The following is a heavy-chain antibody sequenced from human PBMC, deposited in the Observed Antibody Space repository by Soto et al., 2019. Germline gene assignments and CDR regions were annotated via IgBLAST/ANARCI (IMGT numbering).Heavy chain of an antibody. CDR1: GGTFSSYA. J-gene: IGHJ4*02. Sequence: SVKVSCKASGGTFSSYAISWVRQAPGQGLEWMGGINPIFGTPHYAQKYQGRVTITADTFTNTAYMELTRLTSDDTAVYFCAREGRHFDYWGQGTLVTVPQ. CDR2: INPIFGTP. V-gene: IGHV1-69*06. CDR3: AREGRHFDY.